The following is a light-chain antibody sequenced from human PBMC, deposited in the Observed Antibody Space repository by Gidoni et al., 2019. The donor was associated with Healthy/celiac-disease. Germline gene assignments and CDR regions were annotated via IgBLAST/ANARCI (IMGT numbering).Light chain of an antibody. J-gene: IGKJ5*01. CDR3: QQYNNWPPNT. CDR2: GAY. CDR1: QSVSSN. V-gene: IGKV3-15*01. Sequence: EIVMSQSSATLSVSPGERATLSCRASQSVSSNLAWYQQKPGQAPSLLIYGAYTRATGIPARFSGSGSGTDFTLTISSLQSEDFAVNYCQQYNNWPPNTFGQGTRLEIK.